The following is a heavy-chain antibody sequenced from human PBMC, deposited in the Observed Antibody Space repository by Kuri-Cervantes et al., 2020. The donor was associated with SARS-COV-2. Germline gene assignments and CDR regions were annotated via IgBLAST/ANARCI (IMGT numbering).Heavy chain of an antibody. CDR3: ATSGKEEWELLGFDC. J-gene: IGHJ4*02. V-gene: IGHV5-51*01. CDR1: GYSFTSYW. CDR2: IYPGDSDT. D-gene: IGHD1-26*01. Sequence: KVSCKGSGYSFTSYWIGWVRQMPGKGLEWMGIIYPGDSDTRYSPSFQGQVTISADKSISTAYLQWSSLKASDTAMYYCATSGKEEWELLGFDCWGQGTLVTVSS.